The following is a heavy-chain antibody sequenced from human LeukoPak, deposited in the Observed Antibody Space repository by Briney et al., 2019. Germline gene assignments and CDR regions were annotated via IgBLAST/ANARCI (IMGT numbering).Heavy chain of an antibody. D-gene: IGHD2-2*02. J-gene: IGHJ6*02. CDR2: IYPGDSDT. CDR1: GYSFTSYW. Sequence: GESLEISCKGSGYSFTSYWIGWVRQMPGKGLEWMGIIYPGDSDTRYSPSFQGQVTISADKSISTAYLQWSSLKASDTAMYYCARAPGYCSSTSCYTFPNYYYGMDVWGQGTTVTVSS. V-gene: IGHV5-51*01. CDR3: ARAPGYCSSTSCYTFPNYYYGMDV.